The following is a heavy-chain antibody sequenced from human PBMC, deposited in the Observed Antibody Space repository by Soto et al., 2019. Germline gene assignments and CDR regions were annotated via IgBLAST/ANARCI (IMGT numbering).Heavy chain of an antibody. J-gene: IGHJ4*02. V-gene: IGHV4-59*08. CDR1: GGSISSYY. D-gene: IGHD1-7*01. CDR3: ARSEPHITGTQFDY. CDR2: IYYSGST. Sequence: SETLSLTCTVSGGSISSYYWSWIRQPPGKGLEWIGYIYYSGSTNYNPSLKSRVTISVDTSKNQFSLKLSSVTAADTAVYYCARSEPHITGTQFDYWGQGTLVXVSS.